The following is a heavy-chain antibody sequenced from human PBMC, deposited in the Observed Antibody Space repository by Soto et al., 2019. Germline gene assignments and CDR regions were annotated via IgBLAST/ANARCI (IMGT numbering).Heavy chain of an antibody. CDR3: AKVSALDYGDQIDC. J-gene: IGHJ4*02. V-gene: IGHV3-23*01. CDR1: GFTFSTYA. CDR2: ISVSGDNT. D-gene: IGHD4-17*01. Sequence: EVQLLESGGGLVQPGGSLRLSCAASGFTFSTYAMSWVRQAPGKGLEWVSTISVSGDNTYYADSVKGRFTISRDNSKNTLFLQMNSLRVEDTAVFYCAKVSALDYGDQIDCWGQGTLVTVSS.